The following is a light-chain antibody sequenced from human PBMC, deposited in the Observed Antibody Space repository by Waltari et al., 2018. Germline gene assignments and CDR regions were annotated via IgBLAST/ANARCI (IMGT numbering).Light chain of an antibody. V-gene: IGKV3-20*01. CDR2: GAA. CDR1: QSVSSSY. J-gene: IGKJ5*01. CDR3: QQYGSSPPIT. Sequence: EIVLMQSPGTLSLSPGERATLSCRASQSVSSSYLAWYQQKPGQAPRLLIYGAASRATGIPDRFRGSGSGTDFTLTISRLEPEDFAVYYCQQYGSSPPITFGQGTRLEIK.